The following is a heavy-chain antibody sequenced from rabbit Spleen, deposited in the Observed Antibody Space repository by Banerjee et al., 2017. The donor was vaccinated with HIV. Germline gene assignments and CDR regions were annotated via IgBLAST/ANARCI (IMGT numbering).Heavy chain of an antibody. J-gene: IGHJ4*01. D-gene: IGHD8-1*01. V-gene: IGHV1S45*01. CDR3: ARNGAGSNYAFNF. CDR2: MDIGSSGFS. Sequence: QEQLEESGGDLVKPEGSLTLTCTASGFSLSNNYVMCWVRQAPGKGLEWIACMDIGSSGFSYFASWAKGRFTFSKTSSTTVTLQMTSLTAADTATYFCARNGAGSNYAFNFWGPGTLVPVS. CDR1: GFSLSNNYV.